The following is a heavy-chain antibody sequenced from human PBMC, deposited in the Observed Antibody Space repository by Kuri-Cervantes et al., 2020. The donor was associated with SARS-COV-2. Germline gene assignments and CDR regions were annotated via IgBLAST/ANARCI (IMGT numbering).Heavy chain of an antibody. J-gene: IGHJ4*02. CDR3: VRVGAYSRYDFDS. CDR2: ISSSSSTI. CDR1: RFIFSRYN. V-gene: IGHV3-48*01. Sequence: YCAVSRFIFSRYNMNWVRQAPGKGLEWVSYISSSSSTIYYIDSVKGRFTISRDNAKNSLYLQMNSLRAEETAVYYCVRVGAYSRYDFDSWGQGTLVTVSS. D-gene: IGHD5-12*01.